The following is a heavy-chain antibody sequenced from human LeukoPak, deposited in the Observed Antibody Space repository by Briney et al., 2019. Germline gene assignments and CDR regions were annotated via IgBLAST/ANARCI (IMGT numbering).Heavy chain of an antibody. CDR1: GFAFNKYW. CDR3: GTGNYYDSRGYYTFGH. CDR2: INGDGSTT. V-gene: IGHV3-74*01. Sequence: GRSLRLSCAASGFAFNKYWMHWVRQTPGKGLVWVSRINGDGSTTSYADSVKGGFTISRDNAKNTLYLQMSSLRAEDTAVYYCGTGNYYDSRGYYTFGHWGQGTLVTVSS. J-gene: IGHJ4*02. D-gene: IGHD3-22*01.